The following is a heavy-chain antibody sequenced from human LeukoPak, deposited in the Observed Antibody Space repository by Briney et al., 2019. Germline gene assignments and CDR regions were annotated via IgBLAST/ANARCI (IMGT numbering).Heavy chain of an antibody. CDR3: ARISLGAVWGYYYGMDV. CDR1: GGTFSSYS. Sequence: ASVKVSCKASGGTFSSYSISWVRQAPGQGLEWMGGIIPIFDTADYAQKFQGRVTITADESTSTAYMELSSLRSEDTAVFYCARISLGAVWGYYYGMDVWGQGTTVTVSS. J-gene: IGHJ6*02. V-gene: IGHV1-69*13. D-gene: IGHD3-16*01. CDR2: IIPIFDTA.